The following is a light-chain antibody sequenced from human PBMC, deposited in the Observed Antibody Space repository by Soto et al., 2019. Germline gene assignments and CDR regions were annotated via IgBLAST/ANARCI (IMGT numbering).Light chain of an antibody. Sequence: QLVLTQPASVSGSPGQSITVSCTGTSSDVGGYNLVSWYQQHPGKAPKLIIYEVTKRPSGVSNRFSGSKSGNTASLTISGLQAEDEADYYCCSYAGSNTLVFGGGTKLTVL. V-gene: IGLV2-23*02. CDR2: EVT. J-gene: IGLJ3*02. CDR1: SSDVGGYNL. CDR3: CSYAGSNTLV.